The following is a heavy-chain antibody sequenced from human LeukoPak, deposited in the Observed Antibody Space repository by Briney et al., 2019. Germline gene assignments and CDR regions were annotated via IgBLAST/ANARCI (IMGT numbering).Heavy chain of an antibody. CDR1: GFTFTAYY. CDR2: IVTGSGAT. J-gene: IGHJ5*02. D-gene: IGHD2-2*01. V-gene: IGHV1-2*07. CDR3: VRNGFCDTTSCYSLFDP. Sequence: ASVKVSCKTSGFTFTAYYIHWMRQAPGQGLEWMGWIVTGSGATNYAHNFQGRVIMTTDTSISTAYMELSSLTSDDTAVYYCVRNGFCDTTSCYSLFDPWGQGTLVTVSS.